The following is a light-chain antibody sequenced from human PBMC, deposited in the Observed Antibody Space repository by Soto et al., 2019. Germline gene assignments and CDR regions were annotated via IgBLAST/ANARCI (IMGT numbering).Light chain of an antibody. Sequence: DIQMTQSPSTLSGSVGDRVTITCRASQTISSWLAWYQQKPGNAPKLLIFDTSDLETGVPSRFSGRGSGTDFTFTISSLQPEDVAAYYCQQYHTLPITFGGGTKVDIK. V-gene: IGKV1-33*01. CDR1: QTISSW. CDR2: DTS. CDR3: QQYHTLPIT. J-gene: IGKJ4*01.